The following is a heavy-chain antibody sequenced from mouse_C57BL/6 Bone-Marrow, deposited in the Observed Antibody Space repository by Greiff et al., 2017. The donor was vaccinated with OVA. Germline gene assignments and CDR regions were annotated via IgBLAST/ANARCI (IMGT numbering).Heavy chain of an antibody. Sequence: QVQLKQPGAELVKPGASVKLSCKASGYTFTSYWITWVKQRPGQGLEWIGDIYPGSGRTNYNEKFKSKATLTVDTSSSTAYMQLSSLTSEDSAVYYCARHSLYYEAMDYWGQGTSVTVSA. CDR1: GYTFTSYW. D-gene: IGHD2-4*01. CDR2: IYPGSGRT. CDR3: ARHSLYYEAMDY. V-gene: IGHV1-55*01. J-gene: IGHJ4*01.